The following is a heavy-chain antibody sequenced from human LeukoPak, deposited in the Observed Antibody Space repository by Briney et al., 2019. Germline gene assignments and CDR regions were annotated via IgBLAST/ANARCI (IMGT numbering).Heavy chain of an antibody. Sequence: PSETLSLTCAVYGGSFSGYYRSWIRQPPGKGLEWIGEINHSGSTNYNPSLKSRVTISVDTSKNQFSLKLSSVTAADTAVYYCARGKPLIAAAGINWFDPWGQGTLVTVSS. D-gene: IGHD6-13*01. CDR1: GGSFSGYY. CDR3: ARGKPLIAAAGINWFDP. CDR2: INHSGST. V-gene: IGHV4-34*01. J-gene: IGHJ5*02.